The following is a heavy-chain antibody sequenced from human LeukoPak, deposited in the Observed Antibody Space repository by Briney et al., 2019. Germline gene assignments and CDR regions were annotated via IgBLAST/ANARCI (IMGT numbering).Heavy chain of an antibody. J-gene: IGHJ4*02. Sequence: GGSLRLSCAASGFTFSSCGMHWVRRAPGKGLDWVAFIRYDGSSKYYANSVKGRFTISRDNYKNTLYLQMKSLRAEDTAVYYCAKDILRYLDSSFDFWGQGTLVTVFS. CDR1: GFTFSSCG. D-gene: IGHD3-9*01. CDR3: AKDILRYLDSSFDF. CDR2: IRYDGSSK. V-gene: IGHV3-30*02.